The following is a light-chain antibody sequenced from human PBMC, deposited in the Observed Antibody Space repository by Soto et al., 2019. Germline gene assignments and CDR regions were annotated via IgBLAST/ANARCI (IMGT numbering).Light chain of an antibody. CDR2: GAS. V-gene: IGKV3-20*01. J-gene: IGKJ5*01. CDR1: QSVSSNS. CDR3: QQYGISPIT. Sequence: EIVLTQSPGTLSLSPGERATLSCRASQSVSSNSLAWYQQKSGQAPRLLIYGASSRATGIPDRFSGSGSGTDFALSISRLESEDFAVYYCQQYGISPITFGQGTRLEIK.